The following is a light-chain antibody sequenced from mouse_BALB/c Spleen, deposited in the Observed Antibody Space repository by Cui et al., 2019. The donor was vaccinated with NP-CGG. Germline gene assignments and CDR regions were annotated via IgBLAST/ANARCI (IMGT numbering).Light chain of an antibody. CDR1: TGAVTTSNY. CDR2: GTN. CDR3: ALWYSNHWV. Sequence: DAVATESAPTTSPGETVTLTCRSSTGAVTTSNYANWVQEKPDHLFTGLIGGTNNRAPGVPARFSGSLIGDKAALTITGAQTEDEAIYFCALWYSNHWVFGGGTKLTVL. J-gene: IGLJ1*01. V-gene: IGLV1*01.